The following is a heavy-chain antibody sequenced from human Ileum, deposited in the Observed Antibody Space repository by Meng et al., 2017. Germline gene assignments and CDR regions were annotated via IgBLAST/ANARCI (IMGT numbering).Heavy chain of an antibody. CDR1: GYTFTSYD. Sequence: QVEPVQAGAEVKEPGASVKVSCKASGYTFTSYDINWVRQASGQGLEWLGWMNPDSGNTGYAQKFQGRVTITRDTSRTTAYMELSSLRSEDTAVYYCARDYGGNSGWFDPWGQGTLVTVSS. D-gene: IGHD4-23*01. CDR2: MNPDSGNT. CDR3: ARDYGGNSGWFDP. J-gene: IGHJ5*02. V-gene: IGHV1-8*01.